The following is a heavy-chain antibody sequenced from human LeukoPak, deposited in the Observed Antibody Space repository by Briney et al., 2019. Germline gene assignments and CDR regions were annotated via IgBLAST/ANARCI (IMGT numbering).Heavy chain of an antibody. CDR3: ARVLGYSYDPLDY. J-gene: IGHJ4*02. D-gene: IGHD5-18*01. Sequence: GGSLRLSCAASGFTFSSYGMSWVRQAPGKGLEWVSAISGSGGSTYYADSVKGRFTISRDNSKNTLYLQMNSLRAEDTAVYYCARVLGYSYDPLDYWGQGTLVTVSS. CDR1: GFTFSSYG. CDR2: ISGSGGST. V-gene: IGHV3-23*01.